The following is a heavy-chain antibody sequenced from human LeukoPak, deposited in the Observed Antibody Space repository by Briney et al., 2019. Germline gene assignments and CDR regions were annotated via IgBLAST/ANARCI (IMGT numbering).Heavy chain of an antibody. D-gene: IGHD4-17*01. V-gene: IGHV1-2*02. J-gene: IGHJ4*02. CDR1: GYTFTGYY. CDR2: INPNSGGI. CDR3: ARDLGGDYQFYFDY. Sequence: GASVKVSCKASGYTFTGYYMHWVRQAPGQGLEWMGWINPNSGGINYAQKFQGRVTMTRDTSISTAYMELSRLRSDDTAVYYCARDLGGDYQFYFDYWGQGTLVTVSS.